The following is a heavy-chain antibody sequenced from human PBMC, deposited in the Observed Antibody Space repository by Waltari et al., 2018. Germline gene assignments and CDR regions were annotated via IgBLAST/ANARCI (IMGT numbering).Heavy chain of an antibody. CDR2: INPSGGST. D-gene: IGHD2-15*01. J-gene: IGHJ3*02. CDR1: GYTFTSYY. Sequence: QVQLVQSGAEVKKPGASVKVSCKASGYTFTSYYMHWVRQAPGQGLEWMGIINPSGGSTSYAQKFHGRGTMTRDTSTSTVYMELSSLRSEDTAVYYCARVGDEDARGHDAFDIWGQGTMVTVSS. CDR3: ARVGDEDARGHDAFDI. V-gene: IGHV1-46*01.